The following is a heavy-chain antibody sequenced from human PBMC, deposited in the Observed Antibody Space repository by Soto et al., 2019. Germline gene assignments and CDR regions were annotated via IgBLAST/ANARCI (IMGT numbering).Heavy chain of an antibody. D-gene: IGHD3-10*01. CDR3: AKDHFGSGSYRFDY. J-gene: IGHJ4*02. Sequence: GGSLRLSCAASGFTFSNYAMNWVRQAPGKGLEWVSGISDGGGYTYYADSVKGRFTISRDNSKNTLYLQMTSLRAEDAAVYHCAKDHFGSGSYRFDYWGQGTLVTVSS. CDR2: ISDGGGYT. CDR1: GFTFSNYA. V-gene: IGHV3-23*01.